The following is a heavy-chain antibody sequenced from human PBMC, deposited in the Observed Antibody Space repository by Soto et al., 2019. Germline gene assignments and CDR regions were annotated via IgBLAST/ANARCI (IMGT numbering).Heavy chain of an antibody. CDR3: ARGNFSD. Sequence: SVKVSCNASGYNFNSVDLDWVRQATGPGLELMCWLNPNSCTTGYAQALLGRVTLTGNTSNTTAYIERPSLTSHQTGVSCSARGNFSDGGQGTLVTLS. CDR1: GYNFNSVD. J-gene: IGHJ4*02. CDR2: LNPNSCTT. D-gene: IGHD6-25*01. V-gene: IGHV1-8*03.